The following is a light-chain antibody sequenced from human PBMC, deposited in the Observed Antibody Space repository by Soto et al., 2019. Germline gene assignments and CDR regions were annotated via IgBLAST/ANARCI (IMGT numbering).Light chain of an antibody. V-gene: IGLV2-23*01. Sequence: QSALTQPASVSGSPGQSITISCTGTSSDVGSYNLVSWYQQHPGKAPQLMIYEGSKRPSGVANRYSVSKSGNTASLTISGLQAEEEDYSYCCTYEGSRNLNYVLGTGTNDTVL. J-gene: IGLJ1*01. CDR1: SSDVGSYNL. CDR3: CTYEGSRNLNYV. CDR2: EGS.